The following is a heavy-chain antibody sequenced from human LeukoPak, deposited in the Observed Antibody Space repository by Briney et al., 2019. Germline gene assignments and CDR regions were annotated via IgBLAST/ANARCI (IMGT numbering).Heavy chain of an antibody. J-gene: IGHJ4*02. CDR2: IWYDGSGK. CDR1: GFTFSGSG. Sequence: PGGSLRLSCAASGFTFSGSGMHWVRQAPGKGLEWVAVIWYDGSGKNYADSVKGRFTISRDNSKNSLWLQMNSLRADDTAVYYCARDLGRPDFDILTGYSYYFDYWGQGTLVTVSP. D-gene: IGHD3-9*01. CDR3: ARDLGRPDFDILTGYSYYFDY. V-gene: IGHV3-33*01.